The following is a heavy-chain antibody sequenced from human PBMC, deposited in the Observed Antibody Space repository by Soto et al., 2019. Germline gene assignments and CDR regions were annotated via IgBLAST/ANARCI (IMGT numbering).Heavy chain of an antibody. Sequence: ASVKVSCKASGYTFTGYYIHWVREAPGQGLEWMGWINPQTGGTSYAQKFQGRVTLSRDTSINTAYLELSRLTFDDAAVYFCARERYQVISDGMDVWGPGTTVTVSS. CDR2: INPQTGGT. D-gene: IGHD2-2*01. V-gene: IGHV1-2*02. J-gene: IGHJ6*02. CDR3: ARERYQVISDGMDV. CDR1: GYTFTGYY.